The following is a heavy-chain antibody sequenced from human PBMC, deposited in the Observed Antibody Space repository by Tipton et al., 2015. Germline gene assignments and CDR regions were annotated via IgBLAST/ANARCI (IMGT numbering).Heavy chain of an antibody. J-gene: IGHJ6*02. Sequence: SLRLSCAASGFSFGVYGMDWVRQAPGKGLEWVSAIASDASHTYYADSVRGRFTISRDNSKNTLYLQMDSLRADDTALYYCAREPIYIYAMDVWGQGTKVTVSS. CDR3: AREPIYIYAMDV. CDR1: GFSFGVYG. CDR2: IASDASHT. D-gene: IGHD5-24*01. V-gene: IGHV3-23*01.